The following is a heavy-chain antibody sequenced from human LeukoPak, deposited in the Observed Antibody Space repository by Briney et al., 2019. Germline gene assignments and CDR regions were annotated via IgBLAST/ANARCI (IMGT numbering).Heavy chain of an antibody. D-gene: IGHD3-3*01. CDR2: INWNGGSI. CDR3: ARISVFGVVHCYFDY. CDR1: GFTFDDYG. J-gene: IGHJ4*02. V-gene: IGHV3-20*04. Sequence: PGGPLRLSCAASGFTFDDYGMSWVRHAPGKGLECVSGINWNGGSIDYADSVKGRFTISRDNAKNSLYLKMHSLSAEDTALFYCARISVFGVVHCYFDYWGQGTLVTVSS.